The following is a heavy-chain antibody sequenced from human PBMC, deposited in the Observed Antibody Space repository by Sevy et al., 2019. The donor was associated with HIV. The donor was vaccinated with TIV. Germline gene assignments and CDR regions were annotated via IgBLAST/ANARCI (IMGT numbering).Heavy chain of an antibody. J-gene: IGHJ6*02. Sequence: TLSLTCAVYGGSFSGYYWSWIRQPPGKGLEWIGEINHSGSTNYNPSLKSRVTISVDTSKNQFSLKLNYVTAADTAVYYCASSNAGIGQQRGGMDVWGQGTTVTVSS. CDR1: GGSFSGYY. CDR3: ASSNAGIGQQRGGMDV. D-gene: IGHD6-13*01. CDR2: INHSGST. V-gene: IGHV4-34*01.